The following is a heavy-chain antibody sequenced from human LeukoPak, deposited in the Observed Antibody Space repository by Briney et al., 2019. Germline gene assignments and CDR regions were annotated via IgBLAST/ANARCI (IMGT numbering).Heavy chain of an antibody. CDR3: ARHFNPPIGAFDI. V-gene: IGHV4-39*01. CDR2: IYYSGST. CDR1: GFTFSSYSMN. J-gene: IGHJ3*02. Sequence: GSLRLSCAASGFTFSSYSMNWVRQAPGKGLEWIGSIYYSGSTYYNPSLKSRVTISVDTSKNQFSLKLSSVTAADTAVYYCARHFNPPIGAFDIWGQGTMVTVSS.